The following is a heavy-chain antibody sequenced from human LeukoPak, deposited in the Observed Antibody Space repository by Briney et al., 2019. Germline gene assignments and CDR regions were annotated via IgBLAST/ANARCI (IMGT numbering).Heavy chain of an antibody. V-gene: IGHV1-69*01. CDR3: ARFFQTRPPLDPYDYVWGSYRYNAASADPGDAFDI. CDR2: IIPIFGTA. CDR1: GGTFSSYA. D-gene: IGHD3-16*02. Sequence: SSVKVSCKASGGTFSSYAISWVRQAPGQGLEWRGGIIPIFGTANYAQKFQGRVTITADESTSTAYMELSSLRSEHTAVYYCARFFQTRPPLDPYDYVWGSYRYNAASADPGDAFDIWGQGTMVIVSS. J-gene: IGHJ3*02.